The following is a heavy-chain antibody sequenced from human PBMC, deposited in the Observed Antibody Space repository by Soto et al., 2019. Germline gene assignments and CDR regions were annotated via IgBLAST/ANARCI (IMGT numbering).Heavy chain of an antibody. CDR2: IYHSGST. V-gene: IGHV4-4*02. CDR3: ARGSYYYDSSGYYSVRAFDY. Sequence: PSETLCLTXAVSGGSISNSNWWSWVRQPPGKGLVWIGEIYHSGSTNYNPSLKSRVTISVDKSKNQFSLKLSSVTAADTAVYYCARGSYYYDSSGYYSVRAFDYWGQGTLVTVS. J-gene: IGHJ4*02. CDR1: GGSISNSNW. D-gene: IGHD3-22*01.